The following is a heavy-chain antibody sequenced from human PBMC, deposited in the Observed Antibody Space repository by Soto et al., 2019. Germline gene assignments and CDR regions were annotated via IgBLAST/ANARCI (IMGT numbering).Heavy chain of an antibody. CDR2: IYYSGST. Sequence: QVQLQESGPGLVKPSETLSLTCTVSGGSISSYYWSWIRQPPGKGLEWIGYIYYSGSTNYNPSLKCRVTISVDTSKNQFSLKLSSVTAADTAVYYCARLLGWSVDYWGQGTLVTVSS. CDR1: GGSISSYY. J-gene: IGHJ4*02. CDR3: ARLLGWSVDY. D-gene: IGHD6-19*01. V-gene: IGHV4-59*08.